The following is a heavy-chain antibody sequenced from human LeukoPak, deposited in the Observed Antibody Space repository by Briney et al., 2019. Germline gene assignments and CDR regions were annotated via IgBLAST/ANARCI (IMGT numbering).Heavy chain of an antibody. CDR3: ARGGSYLSAFDI. CDR1: GFTFSSYD. V-gene: IGHV3-30*02. J-gene: IGHJ3*02. D-gene: IGHD1-26*01. Sequence: GGSLRLSCAASGFTFSSYDIHWVRQAPGKGLEWVAFIRYDGSNKYYADSVRGRFTISRDNSKNALYLQMNSLRAEDTAVYYCARGGSYLSAFDIWGQGTMVTVSS. CDR2: IRYDGSNK.